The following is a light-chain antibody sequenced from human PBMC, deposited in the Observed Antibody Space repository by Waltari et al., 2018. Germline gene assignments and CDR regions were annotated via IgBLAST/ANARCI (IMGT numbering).Light chain of an antibody. CDR2: VNSDGSH. CDR1: SGHSTNI. J-gene: IGLJ3*02. Sequence: QLVLTQSPSASASLGASVKLTCTLDSGHSTNIIAWHQQQPQKVPRYLMTVNSDGSHSKGDEIPDRCSGSSSSSGTERYLTISSVQSEDEADYYCQSGGHGTWVFGGGTKLTVL. CDR3: QSGGHGTWV. V-gene: IGLV4-69*02.